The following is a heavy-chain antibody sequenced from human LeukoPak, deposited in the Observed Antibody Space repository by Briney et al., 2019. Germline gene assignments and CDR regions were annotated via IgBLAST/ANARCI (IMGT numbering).Heavy chain of an antibody. D-gene: IGHD3-22*01. CDR2: IYYSGST. V-gene: IGHV4-59*01. CDR1: GGSISSYY. CDR3: ARDRYDSSGYLPFDY. Sequence: PSETLPLTCTVSGGSISSYYWSWIRQPPGKGLEWIGYIYYSGSTNYNPSLKSRVTISVDTSKNQSSLKLSSVTAADTAVYYCARDRYDSSGYLPFDYWGQGTLVTVSS. J-gene: IGHJ4*02.